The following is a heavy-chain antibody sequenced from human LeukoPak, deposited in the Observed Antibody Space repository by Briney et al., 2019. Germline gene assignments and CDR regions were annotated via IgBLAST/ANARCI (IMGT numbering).Heavy chain of an antibody. CDR1: GYTFTSYY. D-gene: IGHD1-26*01. J-gene: IGHJ4*02. V-gene: IGHV1-2*02. CDR2: INPNSGGT. CDR3: ARMIVGATPSDY. Sequence: ASVKVSCKASGYTFTSYYMHWVRQAPGQGLEWMGWINPNSGGTNYAQKFQGRVTMTRDTSISTAYMELSRLRSDDTAVYYCARMIVGATPSDYWGQGTLVTVSS.